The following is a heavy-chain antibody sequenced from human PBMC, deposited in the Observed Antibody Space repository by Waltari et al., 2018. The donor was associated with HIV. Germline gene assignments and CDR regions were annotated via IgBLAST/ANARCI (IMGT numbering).Heavy chain of an antibody. CDR3: ARDGVGDAAFDY. CDR1: GYNFTGYY. D-gene: IGHD1-26*01. J-gene: IGHJ4*02. CDR2: INPNSGNT. V-gene: IGHV1-2*02. Sequence: QVQLLQSGPEVRKPGASAQVCCRASGYNFTGYYMHWVRQAPGQGLEWMGWINPNSGNTHLAQKFKGKVTMTRVTSIRTAYLEMRRLKSDDTAIYYCARDGVGDAAFDYWGQGTLVTVS.